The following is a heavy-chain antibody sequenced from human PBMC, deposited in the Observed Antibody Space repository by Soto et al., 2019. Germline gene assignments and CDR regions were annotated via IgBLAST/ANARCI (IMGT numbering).Heavy chain of an antibody. J-gene: IGHJ3*02. CDR1: GGSFSGYY. CDR3: ARLLYYYDSSGYYPLYAFDI. Sequence: SETLSLTCAVYGGSFSGYYWSWIRQPPGKGLEWIGEINHSGSTNYNPSLKSRVTISVDTSKNQFSLKLSSVTAADTAVYYCARLLYYYDSSGYYPLYAFDIWGHGTMVTVSS. D-gene: IGHD3-22*01. CDR2: INHSGST. V-gene: IGHV4-34*01.